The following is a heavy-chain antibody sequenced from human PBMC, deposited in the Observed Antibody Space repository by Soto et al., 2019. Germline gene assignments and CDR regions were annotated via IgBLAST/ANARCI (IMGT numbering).Heavy chain of an antibody. V-gene: IGHV1-18*01. CDR3: ARYRAEARYYYYYGMDV. CDR1: GYTFTSYG. J-gene: IGHJ6*02. Sequence: ASVKVSCKASGYTFTSYGISWVRQAPGQGLEWMGWISAYNGNTNYAQKLQGRVTMTTDTSTSTAYMELRSLRSDDTAVYYCARYRAEARYYYYYGMDVWGQGTRVTVSS. D-gene: IGHD1-26*01. CDR2: ISAYNGNT.